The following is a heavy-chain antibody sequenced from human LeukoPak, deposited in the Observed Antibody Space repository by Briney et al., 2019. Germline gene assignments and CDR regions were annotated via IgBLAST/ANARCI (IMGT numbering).Heavy chain of an antibody. D-gene: IGHD6-25*01. V-gene: IGHV3-23*01. Sequence: GGSLRLSCAASGFTVSSNEMSWVRQAPGKGLEWVSGIRDTGDNTYYADSVKGRFTISRDNSKNMLYLQMNSLRAEDTAVYYCAKGLWYSSGWGQGTLVTVSS. CDR3: AKGLWYSSG. CDR1: GFTVSSNE. J-gene: IGHJ4*02. CDR2: IRDTGDNT.